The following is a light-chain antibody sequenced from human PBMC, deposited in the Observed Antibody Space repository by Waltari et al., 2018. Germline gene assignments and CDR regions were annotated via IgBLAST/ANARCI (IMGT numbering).Light chain of an antibody. J-gene: IGLJ2*01. V-gene: IGLV2-14*03. CDR2: DFN. Sequence: QSALTQPASVSGSPGQSITISCAGTSSDVGAYTYVSWYQHHPGKAPKLIIYDFNSPPSGVSNRFSGSQSENTASLAISELQAEDEADYYCSSFTSDSTWVFGAGTKLTVL. CDR3: SSFTSDSTWV. CDR1: SSDVGAYTY.